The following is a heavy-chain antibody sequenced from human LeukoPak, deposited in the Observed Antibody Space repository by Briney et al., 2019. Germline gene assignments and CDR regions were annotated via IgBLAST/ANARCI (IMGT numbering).Heavy chain of an antibody. CDR1: GFTFSSYW. CDR3: MANYSSSWYYFDY. CDR2: IKQDGSEK. J-gene: IGHJ4*02. V-gene: IGHV3-7*01. D-gene: IGHD6-13*01. Sequence: GGSLRLSCAASGFTFSSYWMSWVRQAPGKGLEWVANIKQDGSEKYYVDSVKGRFTISRDNAKNSLYLQMNSLRAEDMAVYYCMANYSSSWYYFDYWGQGTLVTVSS.